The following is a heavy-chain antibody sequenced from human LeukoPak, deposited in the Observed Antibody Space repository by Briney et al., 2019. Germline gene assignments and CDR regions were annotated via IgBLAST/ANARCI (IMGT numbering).Heavy chain of an antibody. V-gene: IGHV4-4*02. J-gene: IGHJ6*03. CDR1: GFSVSSNY. Sequence: GSLRLSCAASGFSVSSNYMSWVRQAPGKGLEWIGEIFHSGNTNYNPSLKSRVTISVDESKNQFSLKLTSVTAADTAVYYCARGIAAAGEYYYYYMDVWGKGTTVTVSS. CDR3: ARGIAAAGEYYYYYMDV. CDR2: IFHSGNT. D-gene: IGHD6-13*01.